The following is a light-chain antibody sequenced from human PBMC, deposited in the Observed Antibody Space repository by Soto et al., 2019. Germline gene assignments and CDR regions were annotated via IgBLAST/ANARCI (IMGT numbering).Light chain of an antibody. CDR1: QRLSASD. Sequence: IVLTHSPGTLSLSPGQRATLSCRASQRLSASDIAWYQQKPGQAPKFLIYGVSSRATGIPDRFSGGGSGTDFTLTISRLEPEDFAVYYCQQYGSAPRAFGQGTKVDIK. J-gene: IGKJ1*01. V-gene: IGKV3-20*01. CDR2: GVS. CDR3: QQYGSAPRA.